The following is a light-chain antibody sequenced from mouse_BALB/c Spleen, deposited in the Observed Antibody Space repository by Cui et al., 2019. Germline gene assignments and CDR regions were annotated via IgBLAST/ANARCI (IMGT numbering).Light chain of an antibody. CDR2: LTS. J-gene: IGKJ5*01. Sequence: QIVLTQSPALMSASPGEKVTMTCSASSSVSYMYWYQQKPRSSPKPWIYLTSNLASGVPARFSGSGSGTSYSLTISSVEAEDAATYYCQQWSSNPLTFGGGTKLELK. CDR1: SSVSY. V-gene: IGKV4-68*01. CDR3: QQWSSNPLT.